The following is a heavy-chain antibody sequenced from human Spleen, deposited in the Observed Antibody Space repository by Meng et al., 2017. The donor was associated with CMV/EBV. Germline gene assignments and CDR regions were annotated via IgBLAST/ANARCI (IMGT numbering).Heavy chain of an antibody. Sequence: FTFSSFAMNWVRQAPGKGLEWVSVVSGSGGATFYRDSVEGRLTISRDNSRNTVYLHMNGLRGEDTAIYYCAKSGVPRRHVGYHLDYWGRGTLVTVSS. V-gene: IGHV3-23*01. D-gene: IGHD2-2*01. CDR2: VSGSGGAT. J-gene: IGHJ4*02. CDR3: AKSGVPRRHVGYHLDY. CDR1: FTFSSFA.